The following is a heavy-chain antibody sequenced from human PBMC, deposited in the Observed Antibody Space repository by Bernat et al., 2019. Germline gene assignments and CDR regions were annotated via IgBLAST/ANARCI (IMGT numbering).Heavy chain of an antibody. CDR1: GFAFHTYW. D-gene: IGHD2-15*01. V-gene: IGHV3-7*03. J-gene: IGHJ4*02. Sequence: EVQLVESGGGLVQPGGSLRLSCASSGFAFHTYWMSWVRQGPGKGLEWVANIKYDGSEDYYVDSVKGRFTISRDNAKNALFLQMNSLRADDTAVYYCARTHCNGDACPRFFDYWGQGTLVSVSS. CDR3: ARTHCNGDACPRFFDY. CDR2: IKYDGSED.